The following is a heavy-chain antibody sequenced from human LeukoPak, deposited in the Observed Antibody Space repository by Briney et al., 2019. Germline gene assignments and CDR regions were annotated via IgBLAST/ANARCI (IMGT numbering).Heavy chain of an antibody. V-gene: IGHV3-7*01. Sequence: GGSLRLSCAASGFTFNSYWMSWVRQAPGKGLEWVANIKQDGSEKYYVDSVKGRFTISRDNAKNSLYLQMNSLRAEDTAVYYCASVREWQLQNAPFDYWGQRTVVTVSS. CDR1: GFTFNSYW. J-gene: IGHJ4*02. CDR2: IKQDGSEK. D-gene: IGHD2-15*01. CDR3: ASVREWQLQNAPFDY.